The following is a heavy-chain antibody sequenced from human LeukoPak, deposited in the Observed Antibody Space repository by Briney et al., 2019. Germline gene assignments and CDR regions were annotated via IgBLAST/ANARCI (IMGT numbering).Heavy chain of an antibody. V-gene: IGHV3-11*04. CDR1: GFTFSDYY. Sequence: KPGGSLRLSCAASGFTFSDYYMSWIRQAPGKGLEWVSYISSGGSTIYYADSVKGRFTISRDNAKNSLYLQMNSLRAEDTAVYYCARAGPHGSGSYYNDAFDIWGQGTMVTVSS. J-gene: IGHJ3*02. CDR2: ISSGGSTI. CDR3: ARAGPHGSGSYYNDAFDI. D-gene: IGHD3-10*01.